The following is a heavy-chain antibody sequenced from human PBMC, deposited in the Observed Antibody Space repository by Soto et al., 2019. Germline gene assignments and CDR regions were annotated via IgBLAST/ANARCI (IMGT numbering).Heavy chain of an antibody. V-gene: IGHV4-31*03. J-gene: IGHJ5*02. CDR3: ARLSITSNGGWFDP. D-gene: IGHD1-20*01. CDR1: GGSMNSGNHY. CDR2: ISYSGST. Sequence: QVQLQESGPGLVKPSQTLSLTCTVSGGSMNSGNHYWNWIRQHPGKGLEWIGYISYSGSTSYNPSLRSRVTISVDTSKNQFSLKLSSVTSADTAVFYCARLSITSNGGWFDPWGQGTLVTVSS.